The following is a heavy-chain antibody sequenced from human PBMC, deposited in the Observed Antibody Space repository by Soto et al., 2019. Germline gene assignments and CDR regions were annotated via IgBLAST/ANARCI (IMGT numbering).Heavy chain of an antibody. V-gene: IGHV5-51*01. J-gene: IGHJ6*02. Sequence: PGESLKISCKASGYSFNTYWIGWVRQMPGKGLEWMGLIYPGDSETRYSPSFQGQVTISADKSINTAYLQWSSLKASDTAMYYCARPNAYSSSWFNYYGMDVWGQGTTVTVS. D-gene: IGHD6-13*01. CDR1: GYSFNTYW. CDR2: IYPGDSET. CDR3: ARPNAYSSSWFNYYGMDV.